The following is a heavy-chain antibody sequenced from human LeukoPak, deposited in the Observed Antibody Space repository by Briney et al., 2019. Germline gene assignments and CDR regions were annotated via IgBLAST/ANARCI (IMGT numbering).Heavy chain of an antibody. Sequence: SQTLSLTCAISGDSISSNSAAWNWIRQSPSRGLEYLGRTYYRSKWYNDYPVSAKSRIAVNPDTSKNQFSLQLNSVTPEDTAVYYCARSQGSFDYRGQGTLVTVSS. V-gene: IGHV6-1*01. CDR3: ARSQGSFDY. CDR1: GDSISSNSAA. CDR2: TYYRSKWYN. J-gene: IGHJ4*02.